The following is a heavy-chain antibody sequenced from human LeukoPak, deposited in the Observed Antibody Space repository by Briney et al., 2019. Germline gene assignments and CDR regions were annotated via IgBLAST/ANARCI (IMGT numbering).Heavy chain of an antibody. Sequence: VASVKVSCKASGYTFTSYDINWVRQATGQGLEWMGWMNPNSGNTGYAQKFQGRVTMTRNTSISTAYMELSSLRSEDTAVYYCARGGAYDFWSGINYWGQGTLVTVSS. D-gene: IGHD3-3*01. CDR1: GYTFTSYD. J-gene: IGHJ4*02. V-gene: IGHV1-8*01. CDR3: ARGGAYDFWSGINY. CDR2: MNPNSGNT.